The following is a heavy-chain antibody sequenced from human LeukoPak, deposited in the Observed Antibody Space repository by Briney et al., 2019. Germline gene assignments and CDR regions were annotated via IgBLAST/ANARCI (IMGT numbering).Heavy chain of an antibody. V-gene: IGHV3-7*01. D-gene: IGHD5-24*01. CDR2: INQDGSEK. J-gene: IGHJ4*02. CDR3: ARRDGYTILNY. Sequence: GGSLRLSCAASGFTFSTYWMTWVRQAPGKGLEWVANINQDGSEKYYVDSVKGRFTISRDNAKNSLYPQMNSLRAEDTAVYYCARRDGYTILNYWGQGTLVTVSS. CDR1: GFTFSTYW.